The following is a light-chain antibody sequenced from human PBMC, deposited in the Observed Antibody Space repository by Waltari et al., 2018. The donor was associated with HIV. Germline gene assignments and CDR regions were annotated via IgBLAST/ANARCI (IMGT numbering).Light chain of an antibody. CDR3: AAWDDILSGWV. J-gene: IGLJ3*02. CDR2: RDN. Sequence: QSVLTQPPSASGTPGQRVTISCSGSSANIGNTVYWYQQLPGTAPKVLIYRDNQRPSGVPDRFSGSRSGTSASLDVSGLRSEDEATYFCAAWDDILSGWVFGGWTKLTVL. CDR1: SANIGNT. V-gene: IGLV1-47*01.